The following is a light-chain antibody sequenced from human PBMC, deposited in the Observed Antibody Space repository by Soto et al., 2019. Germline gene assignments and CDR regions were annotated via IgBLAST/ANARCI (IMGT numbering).Light chain of an antibody. J-gene: IGLJ2*01. CDR2: EGG. CDR1: SSDVGNYNL. V-gene: IGLV2-23*01. Sequence: ALTQPASVSGSPGQSITISCTGTSSDVGNYNLVSWYQQYPGKAPKLMIYEGGKRPSGVSNRFSGSKSGNTASLTISGLQAEDEADYYCCSFALRSTVIFGGGTKVTVL. CDR3: CSFALRSTVI.